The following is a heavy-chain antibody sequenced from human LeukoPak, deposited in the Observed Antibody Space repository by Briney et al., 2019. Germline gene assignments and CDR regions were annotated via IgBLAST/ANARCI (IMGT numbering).Heavy chain of an antibody. V-gene: IGHV7-4-1*02. CDR3: ARNYPPAMHIIPAGGAQYIQH. D-gene: IGHD6-13*01. CDR1: GYSFTNYG. Sequence: GASVKVSCKPSGYSFTNYGMNWVRQAPGQGLEWMGWINTETGNPTYAQTFTGRFVFSLDTSVSTAYLQINSLRAEDSAVYYCARNYPPAMHIIPAGGAQYIQHWGQGTLVTVSS. J-gene: IGHJ1*01. CDR2: INTETGNP.